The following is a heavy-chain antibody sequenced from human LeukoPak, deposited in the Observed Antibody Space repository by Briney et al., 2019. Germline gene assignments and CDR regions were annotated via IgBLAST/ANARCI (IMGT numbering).Heavy chain of an antibody. CDR1: GFTVSSNY. J-gene: IGHJ4*02. D-gene: IGHD3-22*01. V-gene: IGHV3-53*01. CDR3: ARDRYYYDSSGSVH. Sequence: GGSLRLSCAASGFTVSSNYMSWVRQAPGKGLEWVSVIYSGGSTYYADSVKGRFTISRDNSKNTLYLQMNSLRAEDTAVYYCARDRYYYDSSGSVHWGQGTLVTVSS. CDR2: IYSGGST.